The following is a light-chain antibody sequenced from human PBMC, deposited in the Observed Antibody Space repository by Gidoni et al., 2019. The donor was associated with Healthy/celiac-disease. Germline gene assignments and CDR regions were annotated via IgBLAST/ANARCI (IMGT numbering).Light chain of an antibody. Sequence: EIVLTQSPGTLSLSPGERATLSCRASQSVSSSYLAWYQQKPGQAPRLLIYGASSRATGIPDRFSGSGSGTDFTLTISRLEPEDFAVYYCQQYGSSSWTFGPGTKVEI. CDR2: GAS. CDR3: QQYGSSSWT. J-gene: IGKJ1*01. CDR1: QSVSSSY. V-gene: IGKV3-20*01.